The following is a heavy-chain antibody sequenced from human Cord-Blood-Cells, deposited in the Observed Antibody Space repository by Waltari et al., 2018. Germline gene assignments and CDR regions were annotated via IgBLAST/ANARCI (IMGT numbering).Heavy chain of an antibody. CDR1: GGSISSSSYY. Sequence: QLHLQESGPGLVKPSETLSLTCTVSGGSISSSSYYWGWIRQPPVEGLVWIGSINYSGSTSYNPSLKSRVTIPVDTSKNQFSLKLSSVTAADTAVYYCARQTGNWFDPWGQGTLVTVSS. J-gene: IGHJ5*02. D-gene: IGHD7-27*01. CDR3: ARQTGNWFDP. V-gene: IGHV4-39*01. CDR2: INYSGST.